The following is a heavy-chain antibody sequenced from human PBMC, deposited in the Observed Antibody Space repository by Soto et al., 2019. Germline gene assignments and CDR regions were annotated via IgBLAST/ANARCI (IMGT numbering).Heavy chain of an antibody. CDR2: INHSGST. CDR1: GGSFSGYY. Sequence: SETLSLTCAVYGGSFSGYYWSWIRQPPGKGLEWIGEINHSGSTNYNPSLKSRVTISVDTSKNQFSLKLSSVTAADTAVYYCARNRNLGELSLYLFDYWGQGTLVTVPQ. J-gene: IGHJ4*02. D-gene: IGHD3-16*02. V-gene: IGHV4-34*01. CDR3: ARNRNLGELSLYLFDY.